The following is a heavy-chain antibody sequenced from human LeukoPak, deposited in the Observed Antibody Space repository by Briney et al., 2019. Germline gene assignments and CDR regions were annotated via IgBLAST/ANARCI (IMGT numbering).Heavy chain of an antibody. CDR3: ARDQDLYKQLVLFDY. J-gene: IGHJ4*02. CDR1: GFTFSSYW. CDR2: IKQDGSEK. D-gene: IGHD6-13*01. V-gene: IGHV3-7*01. Sequence: PGGSLRLSCAASGFTFSSYWMSWVRQAPGKGLEWVANIKQDGSEKYYVDSVKGRFTISRDNAKNSLYLQMNSLRAEDTAVYYCARDQDLYKQLVLFDYWGQGTLVTVSS.